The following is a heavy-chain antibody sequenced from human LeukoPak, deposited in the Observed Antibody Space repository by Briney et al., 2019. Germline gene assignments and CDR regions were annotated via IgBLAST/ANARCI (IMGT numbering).Heavy chain of an antibody. Sequence: SVKVSCKASGGTFSSYAISWVRQAPGQGLEWMGRIIPILGIANHAQKFQGRVTITADKSTSTAYMELSSLRSEDTAVYYCASPPGDTAMVTRVLAYWGQGTLVTVSS. CDR1: GGTFSSYA. CDR2: IIPILGIA. V-gene: IGHV1-69*04. CDR3: ASPPGDTAMVTRVLAY. D-gene: IGHD5-18*01. J-gene: IGHJ4*02.